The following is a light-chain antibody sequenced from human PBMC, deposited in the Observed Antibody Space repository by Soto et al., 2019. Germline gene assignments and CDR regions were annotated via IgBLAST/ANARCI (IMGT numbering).Light chain of an antibody. J-gene: IGLJ3*02. CDR3: ASWDDRLNGPV. Sequence: QSVLTQPPSTSGNPGQRVAISCSGTSSNIGSHTVNWYQQLPGTAPKLLIYGDDQRPSGIPDRFSGSKSGTSASLAISGLHSEDDVDYYCASWDDRLNGPVFGGGTKLTVL. CDR1: SSNIGSHT. V-gene: IGLV1-44*01. CDR2: GDD.